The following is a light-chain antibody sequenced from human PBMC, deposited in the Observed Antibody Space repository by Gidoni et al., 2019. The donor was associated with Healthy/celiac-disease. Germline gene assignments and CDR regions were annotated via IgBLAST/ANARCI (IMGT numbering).Light chain of an antibody. Sequence: DIVFTQSPATLSLSPGERATLSCRASQSVSSYLAWYQQKPGQAPRLLLYDASNRATGIPARFSGSGSVTDFTLTISSLEPEDFAVYYCQQRSNWPQYTFGQGTKLEIK. CDR2: DAS. CDR1: QSVSSY. V-gene: IGKV3-11*01. CDR3: QQRSNWPQYT. J-gene: IGKJ2*01.